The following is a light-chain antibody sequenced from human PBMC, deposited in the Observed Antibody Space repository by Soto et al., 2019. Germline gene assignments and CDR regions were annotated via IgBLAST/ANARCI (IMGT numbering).Light chain of an antibody. CDR2: EVS. J-gene: IGLJ1*01. CDR3: SSYAGSNNRGV. Sequence: QSALTQPPSASGSPGQSVTISCTGTSSDVGGYNYISWYQHHPGKAPKLMIYEVSQRPSGVPDRFSGSKSGNTASLNVSGLQAEDEADYYCSSYAGSNNRGVFGSGTKLTVL. CDR1: SSDVGGYNY. V-gene: IGLV2-8*01.